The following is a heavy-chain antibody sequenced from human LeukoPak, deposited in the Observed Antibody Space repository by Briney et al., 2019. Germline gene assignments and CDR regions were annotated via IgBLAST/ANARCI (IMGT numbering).Heavy chain of an antibody. CDR2: ISAYNGNT. CDR1: GYTFTSYG. V-gene: IGHV1-18*04. D-gene: IGHD6-19*01. Sequence: ASVKVSCKASGYTFTSYGISWVRRAPGQGLEWMGWISAYNGNTNYAQKLQGRVTMTTDTSTSTAYMELRSLRSDDTAVYYCARHQTGYSSGWCYDYWGQGTLVTVSS. CDR3: ARHQTGYSSGWCYDY. J-gene: IGHJ4*02.